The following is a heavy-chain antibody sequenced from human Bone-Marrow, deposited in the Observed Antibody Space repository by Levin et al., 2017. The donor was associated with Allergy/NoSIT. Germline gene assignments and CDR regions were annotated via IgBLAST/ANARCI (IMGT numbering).Heavy chain of an antibody. V-gene: IGHV3-33*01. CDR2: IWYDGSNK. CDR1: GFTFSSYG. CDR3: ASNSVSGWYFDY. Sequence: GGSLRLSCAASGFTFSSYGMHWVRQAPGKGLEWVAVIWYDGSNKYYADSVKGRFTISRDNSKNTLYLQMNSLRAEDTAVYYCASNSVSGWYFDYWGQGTLVTVSS. J-gene: IGHJ4*02. D-gene: IGHD6-19*01.